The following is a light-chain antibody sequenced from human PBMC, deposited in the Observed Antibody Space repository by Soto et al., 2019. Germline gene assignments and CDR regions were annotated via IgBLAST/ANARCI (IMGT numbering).Light chain of an antibody. J-gene: IGKJ1*01. V-gene: IGKV3-15*01. CDR1: QSVSSK. Sequence: EIVMTQSPATLSVSPGERATLSCRASQSVSSKLGWYQQKPGQSTRLLNYCASTRATGIPDRFSGSGSETEFTLTISNLQSEDFAVYYCQQYNNWPPWRFGQGIKVDIK. CDR2: CAS. CDR3: QQYNNWPPWR.